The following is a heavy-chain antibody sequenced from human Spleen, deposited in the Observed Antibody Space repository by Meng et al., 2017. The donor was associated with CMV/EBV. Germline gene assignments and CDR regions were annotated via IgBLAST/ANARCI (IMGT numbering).Heavy chain of an antibody. J-gene: IGHJ4*02. Sequence: VGSGGGVVRPGGSLGHPWEGFGFTVSSHWMHWARQVPGKGLVWVSRINSDGSRRNYADSVKGRFTIFKDNDKNTLYLEMNSLRAEDAGVYYCARGVAEFLGWEMGHWGQGTLVTVSS. CDR2: INSDGSRR. CDR1: GFTVSSHW. V-gene: IGHV3-74*01. D-gene: IGHD1-26*01. CDR3: ARGVAEFLGWEMGH.